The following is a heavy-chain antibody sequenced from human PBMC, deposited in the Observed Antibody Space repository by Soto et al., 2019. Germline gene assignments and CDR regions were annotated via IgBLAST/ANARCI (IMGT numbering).Heavy chain of an antibody. D-gene: IGHD2-8*02. CDR3: ARHEASTGTTT. CDR2: ITSSSSAR. V-gene: IGHV3-48*01. CDR1: GFTFSSYS. J-gene: IGHJ4*02. Sequence: EVQLVESGGGLVQPGGSLRLSCAASGFTFSSYSMNWVRQAPGKGLEWVSYITSSSSARYYADSVKGRFTISRDNAKNSLYLQMNSLRAEDTAVYYCARHEASTGTTTWGQGTLVTVSS.